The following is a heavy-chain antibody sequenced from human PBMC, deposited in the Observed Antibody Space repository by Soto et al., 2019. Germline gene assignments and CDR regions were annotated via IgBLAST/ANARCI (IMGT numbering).Heavy chain of an antibody. CDR2: IRRKAYGGTT. J-gene: IGHJ4*02. CDR3: TRSLAIDFDS. V-gene: IGHV3-49*04. Sequence: SLRLSCSASGFNFSAYAMSWVRQPPGKGLEWVGLIRRKAYGGTTDYAASVKGRFTISRDDSKSIAYLPMNSLKIEDTAVYYCTRSLAIDFDSWGKGTLVTVSS. CDR1: GFNFSAYA.